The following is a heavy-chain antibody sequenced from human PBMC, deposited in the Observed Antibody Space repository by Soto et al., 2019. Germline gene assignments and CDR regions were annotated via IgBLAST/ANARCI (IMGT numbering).Heavy chain of an antibody. J-gene: IGHJ4*02. V-gene: IGHV3-21*01. Sequence: GGSLRLPCAASGFTFSSYSMNWVRQAPGKGLEWVSSISSSSSYIYYADSVKGRFTISRDNAKNSLYLQMNSLRAEDTAVYYCARDQISTMVRGVIFFDYWGQGTLVTVSS. CDR2: ISSSSSYI. D-gene: IGHD3-10*01. CDR3: ARDQISTMVRGVIFFDY. CDR1: GFTFSSYS.